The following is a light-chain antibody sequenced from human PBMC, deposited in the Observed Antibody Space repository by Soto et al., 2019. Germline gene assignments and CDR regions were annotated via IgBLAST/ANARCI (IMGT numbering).Light chain of an antibody. CDR3: QQYSSSGT. CDR2: GAS. J-gene: IGKJ1*01. Sequence: IVLTQSPGTPSLSPGERATLSCRASQSVSNNYLAWYQQKPGQAPRLLIYGASNRATGIPDRFSGSGSGTDFTLTISRLEPEDFAVYYCQQYSSSGTFGQGTKV. V-gene: IGKV3-20*01. CDR1: QSVSNNY.